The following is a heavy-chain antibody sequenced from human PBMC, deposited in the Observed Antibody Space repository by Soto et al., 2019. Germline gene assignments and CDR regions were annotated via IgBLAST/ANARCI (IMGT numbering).Heavy chain of an antibody. CDR2: IYYSGST. D-gene: IGHD2-21*02. Sequence: SETLSITCTVSGGSISSYYLSWIRQPPGKGLERIGYIYYSGSTNYNPSLKSRVTISVDTSKNQFSLKLSSVTAADTAVYYCARHRSVVVTAYSAYYFDYWGQGTLVTVSS. J-gene: IGHJ4*02. CDR1: GGSISSYY. V-gene: IGHV4-59*08. CDR3: ARHRSVVVTAYSAYYFDY.